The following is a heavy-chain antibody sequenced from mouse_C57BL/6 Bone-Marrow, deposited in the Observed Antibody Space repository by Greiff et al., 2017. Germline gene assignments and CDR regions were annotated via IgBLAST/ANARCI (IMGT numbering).Heavy chain of an antibody. CDR2: IYPRSGNN. Sequence: VQVVESGAELARPGASVKLSCKASGYTFTSYGISWVKQRTGQGLEWIGEIYPRSGNNYYNEKFKGKATLTADKSSSTAYMELRSLTSDDSAVYFCARSHYYGSSHDDWGQGTTRTVSS. D-gene: IGHD1-1*01. CDR3: ARSHYYGSSHDD. J-gene: IGHJ2*01. CDR1: GYTFTSYG. V-gene: IGHV1-81*01.